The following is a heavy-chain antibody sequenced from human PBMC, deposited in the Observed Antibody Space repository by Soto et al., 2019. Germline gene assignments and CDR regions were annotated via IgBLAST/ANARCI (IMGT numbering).Heavy chain of an antibody. J-gene: IGHJ5*02. CDR3: ARDSSGWSNWFDP. CDR1: GFTFSNYA. V-gene: IGHV3-23*01. D-gene: IGHD6-19*01. CDR2: ITGGGGST. Sequence: EVQLLESEGGLVQPGGSLRLSCAASGFTFSNYAMYWVRQAPGKGLEWVSAITGGGGSTHYADSVKGRFTISRDNSKNTLFLQMNSLRAEDTAIYYCARDSSGWSNWFDPWGQGTLVTVSS.